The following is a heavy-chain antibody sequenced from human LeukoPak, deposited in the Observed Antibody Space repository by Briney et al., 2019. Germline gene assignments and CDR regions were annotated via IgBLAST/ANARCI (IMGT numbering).Heavy chain of an antibody. CDR1: GFTFSSYA. J-gene: IGHJ4*02. Sequence: GGSLRLSCAASGFTFSSYAMSWVRQAPGKGLEWVSAISGSGGSTYYADSVKGRFTISRDNSKNTLYLQMNSLRAEDTAVYYCAKPAPTEYSSSSNGYYFDYWGQGTLVTVSS. CDR2: ISGSGGST. D-gene: IGHD6-6*01. V-gene: IGHV3-23*01. CDR3: AKPAPTEYSSSSNGYYFDY.